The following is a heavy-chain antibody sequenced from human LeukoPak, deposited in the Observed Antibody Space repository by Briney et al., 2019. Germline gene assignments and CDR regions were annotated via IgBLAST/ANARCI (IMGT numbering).Heavy chain of an antibody. CDR2: IYYSGST. Sequence: SETLSLTCTVSGGSISSYYWSWIRQPPGKGLEWIGYIYYSGSTYYNPSLKSRVTISVDTSKNQFSLKLSSVTAADTAVYYCARGSYWFDPWGQGTLVTVSS. V-gene: IGHV4-59*01. CDR1: GGSISSYY. J-gene: IGHJ5*02. CDR3: ARGSYWFDP.